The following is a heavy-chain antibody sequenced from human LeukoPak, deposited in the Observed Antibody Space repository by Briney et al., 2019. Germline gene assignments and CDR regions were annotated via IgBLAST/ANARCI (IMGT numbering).Heavy chain of an antibody. D-gene: IGHD3-22*01. V-gene: IGHV1-18*01. CDR1: GYTFTSHG. CDR2: ISAYNGNT. J-gene: IGHJ4*02. Sequence: ASVKVSCKASGYTFTSHGISWVRQAPGQGLEWMGWISAYNGNTNYAQKLQGRVTMTTDTSTSTAYMELRSLRSDDTAVYYCARGLYDSSVSPDGYWGQGTLVTVSS. CDR3: ARGLYDSSVSPDGY.